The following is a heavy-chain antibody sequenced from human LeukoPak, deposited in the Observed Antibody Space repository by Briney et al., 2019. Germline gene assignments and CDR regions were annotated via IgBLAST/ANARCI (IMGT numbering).Heavy chain of an antibody. V-gene: IGHV4-59*10. CDR3: ARRRDHLEY. CDR2: IYTSGST. J-gene: IGHJ4*02. CDR1: GGSFSGYY. D-gene: IGHD1-14*01. Sequence: SETLSLTCAVYGGSFSGYYWSWIRQPAGKGLEWIGRIYTSGSTNYNPSLKSRVTISVDTSRNYFSLNLSSVTAADTAVYYGARRRDHLEYWGQGALVTVSS.